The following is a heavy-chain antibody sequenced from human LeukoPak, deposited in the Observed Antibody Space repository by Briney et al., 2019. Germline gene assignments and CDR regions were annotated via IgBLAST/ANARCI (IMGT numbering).Heavy chain of an antibody. D-gene: IGHD4-17*01. CDR3: ARDADGDYALGY. CDR2: IIPIFGTA. J-gene: IGHJ4*02. Sequence: SVKVSCKASGYTFTGYYMHWVRQAPGQGLEWMGRIIPIFGTANYAQKFQGRVTITTDESTSTAYMELSSLRSEDTAVYYCARDADGDYALGYWGQGTLVTVSS. V-gene: IGHV1-69*05. CDR1: GYTFTGYY.